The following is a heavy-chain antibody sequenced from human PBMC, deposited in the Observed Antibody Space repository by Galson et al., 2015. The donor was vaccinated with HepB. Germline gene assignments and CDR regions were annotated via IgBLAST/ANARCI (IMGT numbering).Heavy chain of an antibody. Sequence: SLRLSCAASGFTFSSFIMNWVRQAPGKGLEWVSCISSTSSTMYYADSVKGRFTISRDNAKNSLYLQMNSLRAEDTAVYYCATSEPHHGGYDVWAQGTTVTVSS. CDR3: ATSEPHHGGYDV. CDR2: ISSTSSTM. D-gene: IGHD5-12*01. V-gene: IGHV3-48*01. J-gene: IGHJ6*02. CDR1: GFTFSSFI.